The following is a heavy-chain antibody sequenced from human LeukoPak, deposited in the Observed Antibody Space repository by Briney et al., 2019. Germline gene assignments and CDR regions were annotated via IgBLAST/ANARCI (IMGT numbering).Heavy chain of an antibody. V-gene: IGHV3-48*01. Sequence: QPGGSLRLSCAASGFTFSSYSMNWVRQAPGKGLEWVSYISSSSSTIYYADSVKGRFTISRDNSKNTLYLQMNSLRAEDTAVYYCARDIVVVVAATLYYYYGMDVWGQGTTVTVSS. CDR3: ARDIVVVVAATLYYYYGMDV. CDR1: GFTFSSYS. J-gene: IGHJ6*02. D-gene: IGHD2-15*01. CDR2: ISSSSSTI.